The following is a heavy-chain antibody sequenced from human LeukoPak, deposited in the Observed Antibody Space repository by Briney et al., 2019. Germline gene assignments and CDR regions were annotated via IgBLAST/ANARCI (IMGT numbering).Heavy chain of an antibody. J-gene: IGHJ4*02. V-gene: IGHV3-74*01. Sequence: GGPLRLSCAASGFTFSSYWMHWVRQAPGKGLVWVSRINSDGSSTSYADSVKGRFTISRDNAKNTLYLQMNSLRAEDTAVYYCARTRHYYDSSGYYFDYWGQGTLVTVSS. CDR3: ARTRHYYDSSGYYFDY. D-gene: IGHD3-22*01. CDR2: INSDGSST. CDR1: GFTFSSYW.